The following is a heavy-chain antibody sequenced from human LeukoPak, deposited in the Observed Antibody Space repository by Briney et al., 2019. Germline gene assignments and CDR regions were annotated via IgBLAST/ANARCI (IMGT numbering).Heavy chain of an antibody. CDR1: GFTFSRSD. J-gene: IGHJ4*02. V-gene: IGHV3-13*04. CDR3: VREGPGTGWTYFDY. Sequence: GGSLRLSCAASGFTFSRSDMHWVRRTTGKGLQWVSAIGTVGDTYYAGSVKGRFTVSREDAKNSLYLQMNSLTAGDTAVYYCVREGPGTGWTYFDYWGQGTLVTVSS. D-gene: IGHD6-19*01. CDR2: IGTVGDT.